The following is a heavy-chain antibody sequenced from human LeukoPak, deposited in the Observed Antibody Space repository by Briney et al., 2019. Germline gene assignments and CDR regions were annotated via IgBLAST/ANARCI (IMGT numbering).Heavy chain of an antibody. D-gene: IGHD3-22*01. J-gene: IGHJ4*02. CDR2: ISGSGGST. V-gene: IGHV3-23*01. CDR3: AKDVGYYYDSSGLY. CDR1: GYTFSSYA. Sequence: ASVKVSCKASGYTFSSYAMSWVRQAPGKGLEWVSAISGSGGSTYYADSVKGRFTISRDNSKNTLYLQMNSLRAEDTAVYYCAKDVGYYYDSSGLYWGQGTLVTVSS.